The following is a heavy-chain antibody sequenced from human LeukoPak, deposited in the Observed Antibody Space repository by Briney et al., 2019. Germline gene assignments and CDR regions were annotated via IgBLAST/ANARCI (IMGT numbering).Heavy chain of an antibody. J-gene: IGHJ4*02. D-gene: IGHD2-2*02. CDR2: INSDGSST. CDR3: AREAGYCSSTSCYTYFDY. V-gene: IGHV3-74*01. CDR1: GFTFSSYW. Sequence: GGSLRLSCAASGFTFSSYWMHWVRQAPGKGLVWVSRINSDGSSTSYADSVKGRFTISRDNAKNTLYLQMNSLRAEDTAVYYCAREAGYCSSTSCYTYFDYWGQGTLVTVFS.